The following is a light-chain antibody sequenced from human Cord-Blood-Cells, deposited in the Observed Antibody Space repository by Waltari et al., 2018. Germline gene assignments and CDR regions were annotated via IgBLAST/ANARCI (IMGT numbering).Light chain of an antibody. CDR1: NIGSKN. CDR3: QVWDSSTV. Sequence: SYELTQPLSVSVGLGQTARITCGGNNIGSKNVHWYQQKQGQAPVLVIYRDSNRPSGIPERFSGSNSGDTATLTISSAQAGDGADYYCQVWDSSTVFGGGTKLTVL. J-gene: IGLJ3*02. V-gene: IGLV3-9*01. CDR2: RDS.